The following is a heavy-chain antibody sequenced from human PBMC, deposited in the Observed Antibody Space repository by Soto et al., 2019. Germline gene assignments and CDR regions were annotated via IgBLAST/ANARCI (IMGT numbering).Heavy chain of an antibody. J-gene: IGHJ5*02. CDR2: IYYSGST. D-gene: IGHD3-10*01. V-gene: IGHV4-39*01. CDR3: ARGVWFGELFGWFDP. CDR1: GGSISISSYY. Sequence: QLQLQESGPGLVKPSETLSLTCTVSGGSISISSYYWGWIRQPPGKWLEWIGSIYYSGSTYDNPSLKTRGTISVDTSMNQSSLKLSSVTAADTAVYSCARGVWFGELFGWFDPWGQGTLVDVSS.